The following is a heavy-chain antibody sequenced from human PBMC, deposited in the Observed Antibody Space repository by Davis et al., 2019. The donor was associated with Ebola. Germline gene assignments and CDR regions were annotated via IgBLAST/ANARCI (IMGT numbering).Heavy chain of an antibody. Sequence: GESLKISCAASGLILSGSSLHWVRQASGKGLEWVGRIRSKANSYATAYAASVKGRFTISRDDSKNTAYLQMNSLKTEDTAVYYCICSQQPFDYWGQGTLVTVSS. CDR3: ICSQQPFDY. CDR2: IRSKANSYAT. CDR1: GLILSGSS. D-gene: IGHD3-10*02. J-gene: IGHJ4*02. V-gene: IGHV3-73*01.